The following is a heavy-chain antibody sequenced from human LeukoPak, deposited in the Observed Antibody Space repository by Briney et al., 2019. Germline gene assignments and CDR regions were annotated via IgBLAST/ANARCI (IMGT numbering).Heavy chain of an antibody. CDR1: SGSISSSDYY. Sequence: PSETLSLTCTVSSGSISSSDYYWGWIRQPPGKGLEWIVSIYYGGSTYYNPSLKSRVTISVDTSMNQFSLKLSFVTTADTAVYYCARALGYCSGGSCTRGYNWFDPWGQGTLVTVPS. CDR2: IYYGGST. CDR3: ARALGYCSGGSCTRGYNWFDP. D-gene: IGHD2-15*01. V-gene: IGHV4-39*01. J-gene: IGHJ5*02.